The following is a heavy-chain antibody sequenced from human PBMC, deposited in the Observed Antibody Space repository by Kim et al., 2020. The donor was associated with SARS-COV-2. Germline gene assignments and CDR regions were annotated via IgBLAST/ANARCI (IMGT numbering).Heavy chain of an antibody. D-gene: IGHD3-3*02. CDR3: AKHMFGVVILYDYYFDY. J-gene: IGHJ4*02. V-gene: IGHV3-23*01. CDR1: GFTFSSYA. CDR2: ISGSGGST. Sequence: GGSLRLSCAASGFTFSSYAMSWVRQAPGKGLEWVSAISGSGGSTYYADSVKGRFTISRDNSKNTLYLQMNSLRAEDTAVYYCAKHMFGVVILYDYYFDYWGQGTLVTVSS.